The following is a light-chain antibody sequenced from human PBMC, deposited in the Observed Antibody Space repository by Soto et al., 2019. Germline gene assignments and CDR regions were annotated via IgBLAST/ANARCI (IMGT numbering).Light chain of an antibody. J-gene: IGLJ2*01. V-gene: IGLV1-40*01. Sequence: QSVLTQPPSVSGAPGQRVTISCTGSSSNIGAGYDVYWYQNLPGAAPKLLIYGNSNRPSGVPDRFSGSKSGTSASLAITGLQADDEGDYYCQSYDSSLSHVVFGGGTKVTVL. CDR2: GNS. CDR1: SSNIGAGYD. CDR3: QSYDSSLSHVV.